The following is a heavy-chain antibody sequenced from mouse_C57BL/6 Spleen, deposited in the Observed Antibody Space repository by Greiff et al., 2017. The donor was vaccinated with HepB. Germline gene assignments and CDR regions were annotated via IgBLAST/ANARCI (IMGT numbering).Heavy chain of an antibody. V-gene: IGHV1-50*01. CDR2: IDPSDSYT. CDR3: ARSGVYYGRSYDAMDY. CDR1: GYTFTSYW. J-gene: IGHJ4*01. Sequence: QVHVKQSGAELVKPGASVKLSCKASGYTFTSYWMQWVKQRPGQGLEWIGEIDPSDSYTNYNQKFKGKATLTVDTSSSTAYMQLSSLTSEDSAVYYCARSGVYYGRSYDAMDYWGQGTSVTVSS. D-gene: IGHD1-1*01.